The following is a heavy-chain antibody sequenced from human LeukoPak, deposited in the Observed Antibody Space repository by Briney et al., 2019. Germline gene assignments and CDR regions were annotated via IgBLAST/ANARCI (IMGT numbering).Heavy chain of an antibody. V-gene: IGHV3-74*01. CDR3: ARDVPHNWFGT. CDR2: INRDGGGA. Sequence: PGGPLRLSCAASGITFGNNWMHWVRQGPGKGLVWISRINRDGGGAIYADSVKGRFTVSRDNAKNTLYLQMNSLRAEDTAVYYCARDVPHNWFGTWGQGTLLTVTS. CDR1: GITFGNNW. J-gene: IGHJ5*02.